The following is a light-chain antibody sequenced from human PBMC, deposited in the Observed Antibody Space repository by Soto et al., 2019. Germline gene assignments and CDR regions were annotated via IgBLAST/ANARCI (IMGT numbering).Light chain of an antibody. CDR3: QTWGTGIVV. Sequence: QSVLTQSPSASASLGASVKLTCTLSSGHSSYAIAWDQQQPEKGPRYLMNLNSDGSHSKGDGIPDRFSGSSSGAERYLTISSLQSEDEADYYCQTWGTGIVVFGGGTKLTVL. CDR1: SGHSSYA. CDR2: LNSDGSH. J-gene: IGLJ2*01. V-gene: IGLV4-69*01.